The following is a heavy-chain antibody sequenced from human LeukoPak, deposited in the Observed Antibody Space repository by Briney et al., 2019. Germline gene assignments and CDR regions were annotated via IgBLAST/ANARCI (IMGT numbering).Heavy chain of an antibody. Sequence: ASVKVSCKASGYTFTTYPINWVRQAPGQGLEWMGWIDTNTGSPTYAQGLTGRFVFSLDTSVSTAYLQISSLKAEDTAMYYCARGGYPYLSTWYSDYWGQGTLVTVSS. CDR1: GYTFTTYP. V-gene: IGHV7-4-1*02. CDR3: ARGGYPYLSTWYSDY. CDR2: IDTNTGSP. D-gene: IGHD2-15*01. J-gene: IGHJ4*02.